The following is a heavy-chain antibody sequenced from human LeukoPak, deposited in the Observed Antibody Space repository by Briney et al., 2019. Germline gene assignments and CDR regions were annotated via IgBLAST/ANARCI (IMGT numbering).Heavy chain of an antibody. D-gene: IGHD3-22*01. J-gene: IGHJ4*02. CDR3: ARGGYYDSSGYYGNFDY. CDR1: GFTFSSYW. CDR2: IKQDGSEK. V-gene: IGHV3-7*01. Sequence: GGSLRLSCAASGFTFSSYWMSWVRQAPGKGLEWVANIKQDGSEKYYVDSVKGRFTISRDNAKNSLYLQMNSLRAEDTAVYYCARGGYYDSSGYYGNFDYWGQGTLVTVSS.